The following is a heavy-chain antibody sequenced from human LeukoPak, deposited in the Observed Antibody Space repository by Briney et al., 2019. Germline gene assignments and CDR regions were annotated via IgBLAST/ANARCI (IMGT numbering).Heavy chain of an antibody. J-gene: IGHJ4*02. D-gene: IGHD5-24*01. CDR2: IRYDGSNK. CDR1: GFTFSSYG. V-gene: IGHV3-30*02. Sequence: GGSLRLSCAASGFTFSSYGMHWVRQAPGKGLEWVTFIRYDGSNKYYADSVKGRFTISRDNSKNTLYLRMNSLRAEDTAVYYCARWYDGYKLKNYFDYWGQGTLVTVSS. CDR3: ARWYDGYKLKNYFDY.